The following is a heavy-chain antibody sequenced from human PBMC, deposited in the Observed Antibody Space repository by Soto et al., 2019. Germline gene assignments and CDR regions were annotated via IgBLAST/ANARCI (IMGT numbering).Heavy chain of an antibody. D-gene: IGHD2-15*01. Sequence: GGSLRLSCAASGFTFSSYGMHWVRQAPGKGLEWVAVISYDGSNKYYADSVKGRFTISRDNSKNTLYLQMNSLRAEDTAVYYCAKVKHGDIVVVTDGMDVWGQGTTVTVSS. CDR1: GFTFSSYG. CDR2: ISYDGSNK. V-gene: IGHV3-30*18. CDR3: AKVKHGDIVVVTDGMDV. J-gene: IGHJ6*02.